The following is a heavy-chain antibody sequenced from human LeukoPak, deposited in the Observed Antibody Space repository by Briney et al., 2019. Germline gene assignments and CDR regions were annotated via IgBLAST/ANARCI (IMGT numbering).Heavy chain of an antibody. CDR3: ARGGSSGYDPFDY. D-gene: IGHD5-12*01. V-gene: IGHV4-59*01. CDR1: GGSISSYY. J-gene: IGHJ4*02. Sequence: SETLSLTCTVSGGSISSYYWSWIRQPPGKGLEWIGYIFYSGSTNYNPPLKSRVTISVDTSKNQFSLKLTSVTAADTAVYYCARGGSSGYDPFDYWGQGTLVIVSS. CDR2: IFYSGST.